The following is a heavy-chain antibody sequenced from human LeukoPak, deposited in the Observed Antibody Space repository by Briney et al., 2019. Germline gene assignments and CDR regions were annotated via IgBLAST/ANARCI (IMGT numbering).Heavy chain of an antibody. D-gene: IGHD3-9*01. CDR2: ISWNSGSK. V-gene: IGHV3-9*01. CDR1: GFIFIDFG. CDR3: AKDTDYYAGLDA. Sequence: GGSLRLSCTAPGFIFIDFGLHWFPQGPGKGLEWVSGISWNSGSKGYADSVKGRFTISRDNAKNALYLEMNSLRTEDTALYYCAKDTDYYAGLDAWGQGTTVTVSS. J-gene: IGHJ6*02.